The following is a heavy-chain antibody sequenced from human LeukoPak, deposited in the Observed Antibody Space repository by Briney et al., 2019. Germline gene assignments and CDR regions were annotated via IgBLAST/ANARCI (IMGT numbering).Heavy chain of an antibody. Sequence: GGSLRLSCAASGCTFSTDWMHWVRQAPGKGLVWVSRINSDGSSTRYADSVKGRFTISRDNAKNTLYLQMNSLRAEDTAVYYCARDLRTTGAFDIWGQGTMVTVSS. CDR3: ARDLRTTGAFDI. D-gene: IGHD4-17*01. CDR1: GCTFSTDW. J-gene: IGHJ3*02. V-gene: IGHV3-74*01. CDR2: INSDGSST.